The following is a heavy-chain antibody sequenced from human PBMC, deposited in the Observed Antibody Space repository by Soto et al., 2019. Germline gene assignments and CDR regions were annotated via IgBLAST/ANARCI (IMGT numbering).Heavy chain of an antibody. CDR2: IYYSGST. J-gene: IGHJ6*02. D-gene: IGHD3-10*01. CDR3: ARAHVTMVRGVIIYYYGMDV. Sequence: PSETLSLTCTVSGGSISSGGYYWSWIRQHPGKGLEWIGYIYYSGSTYYNPSLKSRVTISVDTSKNQFSLKLSSVTAADTAVYYCARAHVTMVRGVIIYYYGMDVWGQGTTVTVSS. CDR1: GGSISSGGYY. V-gene: IGHV4-31*03.